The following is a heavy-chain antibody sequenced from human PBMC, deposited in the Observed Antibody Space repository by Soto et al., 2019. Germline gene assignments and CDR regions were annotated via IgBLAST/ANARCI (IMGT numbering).Heavy chain of an antibody. CDR3: AKEEGQWLVPTSCWDY. CDR1: GFTFSSYG. CDR2: ISYDGSNK. D-gene: IGHD6-19*01. Sequence: QVQLVESGGGVVQPGRSLRLSCAASGFTFSSYGMHWVRQAPGKGLEWVAVISYDGSNKYYADSVKGRFTISRDNSKNTLYLQMNSLRAEDTAVYYCAKEEGQWLVPTSCWDYWGQGTLVTVSS. V-gene: IGHV3-30*18. J-gene: IGHJ4*02.